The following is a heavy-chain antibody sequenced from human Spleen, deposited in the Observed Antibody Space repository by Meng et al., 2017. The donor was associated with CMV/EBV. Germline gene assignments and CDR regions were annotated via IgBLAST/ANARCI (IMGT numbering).Heavy chain of an antibody. V-gene: IGHV4-59*08. CDR1: GGSIRSYY. D-gene: IGHD2-15*01. Sequence: GSLRLSCTVSGGSIRSYYWSWIRQPPGKALEWIGYIYYSGSTKYNPSLKSRVTISVDTSKNQFSLKLSSVTAADTAVYYCARQRVAATDFDYWGQGTLVTVSS. CDR2: IYYSGST. J-gene: IGHJ4*02. CDR3: ARQRVAATDFDY.